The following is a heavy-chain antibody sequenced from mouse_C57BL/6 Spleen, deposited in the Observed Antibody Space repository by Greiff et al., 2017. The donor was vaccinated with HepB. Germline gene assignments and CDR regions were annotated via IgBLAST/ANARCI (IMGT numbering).Heavy chain of an antibody. CDR2: IDPSDSYT. Sequence: VQPQQPGAELVKPGASVKLSCKASGYTFTSYWMQWVKQRPGQGLEWIGEIDPSDSYTNYNQKFKGKATLTVDTSSSTAYMQLSSLTSEDSAVYYCARGSTTVVATRYFDYWGQGTTLTVSS. CDR1: GYTFTSYW. CDR3: ARGSTTVVATRYFDY. V-gene: IGHV1-50*01. J-gene: IGHJ2*01. D-gene: IGHD1-1*01.